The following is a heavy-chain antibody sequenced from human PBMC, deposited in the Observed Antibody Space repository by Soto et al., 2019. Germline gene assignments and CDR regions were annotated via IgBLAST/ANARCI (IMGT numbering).Heavy chain of an antibody. Sequence: QITLKESGPTLVKPTQTLTLTCTFSGFSVSTSGVGVGWIRQPPGKALEWLALIYWDDDKRYSPCLKSRLTITKDTSKNQVVLTMTNMDPVDTATYYCAYGDYVGNWFDPWGQGTLVTVSS. CDR3: AYGDYVGNWFDP. CDR1: GFSVSTSGVG. CDR2: IYWDDDK. V-gene: IGHV2-5*02. D-gene: IGHD4-17*01. J-gene: IGHJ5*02.